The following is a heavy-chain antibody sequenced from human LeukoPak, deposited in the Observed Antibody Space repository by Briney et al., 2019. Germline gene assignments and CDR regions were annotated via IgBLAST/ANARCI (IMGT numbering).Heavy chain of an antibody. V-gene: IGHV3-43*02. Sequence: GGSLRLSCAPSVFTVCIYPLSCVRQAPGKGLEWVSLISGDGGSTYYADSVKGRFTISRDNSKNSLYLQMNSLRTEDTALYYCAKDTPTYYDFWSGYPYYYYGMDVWGQGTTVTVSS. CDR2: ISGDGGST. CDR3: AKDTPTYYDFWSGYPYYYYGMDV. J-gene: IGHJ6*02. CDR1: VFTVCIYP. D-gene: IGHD3-3*01.